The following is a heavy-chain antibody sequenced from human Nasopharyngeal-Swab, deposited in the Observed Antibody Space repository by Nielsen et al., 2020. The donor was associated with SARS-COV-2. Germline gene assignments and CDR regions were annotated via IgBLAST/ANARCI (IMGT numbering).Heavy chain of an antibody. CDR3: AKDGTVVGGDYYGMDV. J-gene: IGHJ6*02. CDR2: ISWNSGSI. CDR1: GFTFDDYA. V-gene: IGHV3-9*01. D-gene: IGHD4-23*01. Sequence: SCAASGFTFDDYAMHWVRQAPGKGLEWVSGISWNSGSIGYADSVKGRFTISRDNAKNSLYLQMNSLRAEDTALYYCAKDGTVVGGDYYGMDVWGQGTTVTVSS.